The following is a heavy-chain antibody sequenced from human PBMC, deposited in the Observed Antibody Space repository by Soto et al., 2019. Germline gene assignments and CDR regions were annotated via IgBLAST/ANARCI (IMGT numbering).Heavy chain of an antibody. J-gene: IGHJ5*02. CDR1: GEYISNGDY. CDR3: VRDGTKNLRDWFDP. D-gene: IGHD1-1*01. CDR2: IFHSGTT. V-gene: IGHV4-38-2*02. Sequence: SETLSLTCAVSGEYISNGDYWAWIRQPPGKWLEWIGSIFHSGTTYYNPSIKSRVTIAVDTSKKQFSLTLRSVTAADTAMYYCVRDGTKNLRDWFDPWGQGILVTVSS.